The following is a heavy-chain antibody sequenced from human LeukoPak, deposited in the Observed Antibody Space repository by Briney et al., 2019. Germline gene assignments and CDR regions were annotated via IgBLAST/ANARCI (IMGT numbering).Heavy chain of an antibody. CDR3: ARRGGNYYGWFDP. Sequence: SETLSLTCTVSGVSISDCYWPWIRQPAGKGLEWIGRICTSRSTDYNPSLKSRVTISLDTSRNQFSLKLSSVTAADTAVYFCARRGGNYYGWFDPWGQGTLVTVSS. D-gene: IGHD1-26*01. J-gene: IGHJ5*02. CDR1: GVSISDCY. CDR2: ICTSRST. V-gene: IGHV4-4*07.